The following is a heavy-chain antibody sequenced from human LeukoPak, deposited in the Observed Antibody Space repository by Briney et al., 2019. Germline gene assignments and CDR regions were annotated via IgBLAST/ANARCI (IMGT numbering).Heavy chain of an antibody. CDR2: ISGSGGRT. D-gene: IGHD3-22*01. J-gene: IGHJ4*02. Sequence: GGSLRLSCAVSGITLSNYGMSWVRQAPGQGLERVAGISGSGGRTNYADAVKGRFTISRDNARNTLFLQMNSLRVEDTAVYFCAKRGVVIRVILVGFHKEAYYFDSWGQGALVTVSS. CDR3: AKRGVVIRVILVGFHKEAYYFDS. V-gene: IGHV3-23*01. CDR1: GITLSNYG.